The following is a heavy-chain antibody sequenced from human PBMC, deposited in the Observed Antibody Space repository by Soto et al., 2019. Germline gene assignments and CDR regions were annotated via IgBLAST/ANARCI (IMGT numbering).Heavy chain of an antibody. Sequence: GESLKISCKGSGYSFTSYWIGWVRQMPGKGLEWMGIIYPGDSDTRYSPSFQGQVTISADKSISTAYLQWSSLKASDTAMYYCARHPPFDSSGYYPPDNWFDPWGQGTLVTVSS. J-gene: IGHJ5*02. D-gene: IGHD3-22*01. CDR1: GYSFTSYW. CDR2: IYPGDSDT. V-gene: IGHV5-51*01. CDR3: ARHPPFDSSGYYPPDNWFDP.